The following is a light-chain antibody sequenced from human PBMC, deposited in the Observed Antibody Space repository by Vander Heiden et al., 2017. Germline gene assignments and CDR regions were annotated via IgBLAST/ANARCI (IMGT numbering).Light chain of an antibody. V-gene: IGLV3-25*03. J-gene: IGLJ1*01. CDR2: KDS. CDR3: QSADSSGTTEV. CDR1: ALPKQY. Sequence: SYELTQPPSVSVSTGQTARITCSGDALPKQYAYWYQQKPGQAPVLVIYKDSERPSGIPERFSGSSSGTTVTLTISGVQAEDEADYYCQSADSSGTTEVFGTGTKVTVL.